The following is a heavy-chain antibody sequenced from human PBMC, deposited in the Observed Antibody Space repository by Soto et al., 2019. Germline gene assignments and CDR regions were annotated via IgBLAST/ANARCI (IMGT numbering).Heavy chain of an antibody. D-gene: IGHD3-10*01. V-gene: IGHV3-11*05. CDR3: AKTRVADSGYYFDH. CDR1: GFSFGDSY. CDR2: ISGGSSYT. J-gene: IGHJ4*02. Sequence: QVQLVESGGGWVKPGGSLRLSCAASGFSFGDSYMSWIRQSAGKGLEWLSYISGGSSYTKYAESVKGRFTISRDNARRSLFLQVNGLRADDTAIYYCAKTRVADSGYYFDHWGQGTMVTVSS.